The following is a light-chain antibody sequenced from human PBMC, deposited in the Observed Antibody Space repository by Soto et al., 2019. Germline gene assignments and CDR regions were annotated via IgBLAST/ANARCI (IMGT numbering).Light chain of an antibody. J-gene: IGLJ2*01. CDR3: SSFAGNNNLV. CDR2: EVS. CDR1: SSDVGGYNY. V-gene: IGLV2-8*01. Sequence: QLVLTQPPSASGSPGQSVTISCTGTSSDVGGYNYVSWYQQHPGKAPKLMISEVSKRPSGVPDRFSGSKSGNTASLTVSGLQVEDEADYYCSSFAGNNNLVFGGGTKLAVL.